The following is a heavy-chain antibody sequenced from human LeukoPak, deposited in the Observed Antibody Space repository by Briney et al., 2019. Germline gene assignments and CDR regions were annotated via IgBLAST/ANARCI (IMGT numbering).Heavy chain of an antibody. CDR2: IIPILGIA. Sequence: GASVKVSCKASGGTFSSYAISWVRQAPGQGLEWMGRIIPILGIANYAQKFQGRVTITADKSTSTAYMELSSLRSEDTAVYYCARDLNPYYDSSGYLDYWGQGTLVTVSS. D-gene: IGHD3-22*01. CDR3: ARDLNPYYDSSGYLDY. V-gene: IGHV1-69*04. CDR1: GGTFSSYA. J-gene: IGHJ4*02.